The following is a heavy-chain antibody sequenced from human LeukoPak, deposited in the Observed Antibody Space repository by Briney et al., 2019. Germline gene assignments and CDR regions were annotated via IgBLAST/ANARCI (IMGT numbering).Heavy chain of an antibody. V-gene: IGHV3-30-3*01. D-gene: IGHD3-10*01. CDR1: TFTFSNYW. CDR2: ISYDGSNK. J-gene: IGHJ4*02. CDR3: ARGDYYGSGSYWWYFDY. Sequence: PGGSLRLSCAASTFTFSNYWMSWVRQAPGKGLEWVAVISYDGSNKYYADSVKGRFTISRDNSKNTLYLQMNSLRAEDTAVYYCARGDYYGSGSYWWYFDYWGQGTLVTVSS.